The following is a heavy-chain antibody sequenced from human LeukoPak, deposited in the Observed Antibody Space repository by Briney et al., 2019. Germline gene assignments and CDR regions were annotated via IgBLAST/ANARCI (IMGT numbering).Heavy chain of an antibody. J-gene: IGHJ4*02. CDR2: VSDNGGAT. CDR3: ARQLGYCSDGSCYFDH. CDR1: GFTFSSYI. D-gene: IGHD2-15*01. V-gene: IGHV3-23*01. Sequence: GGSLRLSCAGSGFTFSSYIMSWGRQARGKGLEFVSGVSDNGGATYYADSVKGRFTISRDNSQNTLYLQMNSLRGEDSAIYFCARQLGYCSDGSCYFDHWGQGTLATVSS.